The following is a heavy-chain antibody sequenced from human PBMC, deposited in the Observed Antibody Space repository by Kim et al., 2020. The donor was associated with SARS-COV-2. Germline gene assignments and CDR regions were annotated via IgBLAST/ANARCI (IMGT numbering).Heavy chain of an antibody. CDR2: ISSDGSDK. J-gene: IGHJ4*02. CDR3: ASLDFWSGFDY. CDR1: GFTFSSYI. V-gene: IGHV3-30*04. Sequence: GGSLRLSCAASGFTFSSYIMHWVRQAPGRGLEWVALISSDGSDKFYTDSVKGRFTISRDNSKNTLYLQMNSLRAEDTAVYFCASLDFWSGFDYWGQGTLVTVSS. D-gene: IGHD3-3*01.